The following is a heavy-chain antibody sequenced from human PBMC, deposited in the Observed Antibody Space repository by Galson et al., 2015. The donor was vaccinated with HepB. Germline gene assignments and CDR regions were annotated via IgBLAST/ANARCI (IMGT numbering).Heavy chain of an antibody. J-gene: IGHJ5*02. Sequence: SLRLSCAASGFSFSNHAIHWVRQAPAKGLEWVAVILYDGNYQYYADSVKGRFTISRDNAKKSLYLQMNSLRKEDAAIYYCAGAPHGDIGLNWLDPWGQGTLVTVSS. CDR3: AGAPHGDIGLNWLDP. CDR1: GFSFSNHA. CDR2: ILYDGNYQ. D-gene: IGHD4-17*01. V-gene: IGHV3-30*03.